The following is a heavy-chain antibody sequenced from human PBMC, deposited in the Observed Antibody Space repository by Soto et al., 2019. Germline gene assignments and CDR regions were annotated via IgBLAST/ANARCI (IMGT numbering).Heavy chain of an antibody. J-gene: IGHJ2*01. CDR3: AHRGTGVGTWYFDL. V-gene: IGHV2-5*02. CDR2: IYWDDDK. D-gene: IGHD7-27*01. Sequence: QITLKESGPTLVKPTQTLTLTCTFSGFSLSTRGVGVGWIRQPPEKALEWLALIYWDDDKRYNPSLKSRLTITKDTSKNQVVLTITNMDPVDTATYYCAHRGTGVGTWYFDLWGRGTLVTVSS. CDR1: GFSLSTRGVG.